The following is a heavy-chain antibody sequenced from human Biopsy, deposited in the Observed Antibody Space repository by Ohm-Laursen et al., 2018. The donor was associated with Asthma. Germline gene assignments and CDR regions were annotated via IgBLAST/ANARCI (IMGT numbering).Heavy chain of an antibody. J-gene: IGHJ4*02. CDR2: INSVFGTT. Sequence: ASVKVSCKSLGGTFNTYVIGWARQAPGQGLEWMGGINSVFGTTTYPQKFQDRVTITADDSTSTVYMELSSLRSEDTAVYYCARKTGSCISRTCYSLDFWGQGTLVTVSS. CDR1: GGTFNTYV. V-gene: IGHV1-69*13. D-gene: IGHD2-2*01. CDR3: ARKTGSCISRTCYSLDF.